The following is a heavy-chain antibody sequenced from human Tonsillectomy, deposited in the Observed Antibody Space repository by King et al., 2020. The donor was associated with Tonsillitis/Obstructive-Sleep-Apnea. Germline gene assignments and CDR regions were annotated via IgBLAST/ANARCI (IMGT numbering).Heavy chain of an antibody. CDR2: IYYSGST. CDR3: ARGGYFDWLPTPDAFDI. D-gene: IGHD3-9*01. J-gene: IGHJ3*02. Sequence: VQLQQSGPGLVKPSQTLSLTCTVSGGSISSGGYYWSWIRQHPGKGLEWIGYIYYSGSTYYNPSLKSRVTISVDTSKNQFSLKLSSVTAADTAVYYCARGGYFDWLPTPDAFDIWGQGTMVTVSS. CDR1: GGSISSGGYY. V-gene: IGHV4-31*03.